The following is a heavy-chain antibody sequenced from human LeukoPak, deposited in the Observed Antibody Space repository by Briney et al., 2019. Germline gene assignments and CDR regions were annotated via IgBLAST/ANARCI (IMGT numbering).Heavy chain of an antibody. CDR1: GYTFTSYD. D-gene: IGHD6-19*01. CDR3: ARGGGGIAVAGRDFDY. J-gene: IGHJ4*02. Sequence: ASVKVSCKASGYTFTSYDINWVRQATEQGLEWMGWMNPNSGNTGYAQKFQGRVTMTRNTSISTAYMELSSLRSEDTAVYYCARGGGGIAVAGRDFDYWGQGTLVTASS. V-gene: IGHV1-8*01. CDR2: MNPNSGNT.